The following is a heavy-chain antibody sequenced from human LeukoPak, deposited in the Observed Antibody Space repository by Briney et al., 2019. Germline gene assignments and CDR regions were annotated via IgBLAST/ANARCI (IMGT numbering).Heavy chain of an antibody. CDR2: IYYSGST. D-gene: IGHD1-7*01. V-gene: IGHV4-39*01. J-gene: IGHJ4*02. CDR1: GGSISSSSYY. Sequence: SSETLSLTCTVSGGSISSSSYYWGWIRQPPGKGLEWIGSIYYSGSTYYNPSLKSRVTISVDTSKNQFSLKLSSVTAADTAVYYCARHDWNYVVGNFDYWGQGTLVTVSS. CDR3: ARHDWNYVVGNFDY.